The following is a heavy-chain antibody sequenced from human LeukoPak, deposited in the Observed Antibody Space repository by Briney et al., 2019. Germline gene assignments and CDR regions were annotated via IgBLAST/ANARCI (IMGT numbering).Heavy chain of an antibody. CDR1: GGSISSSSNY. CDR3: ARVGMFGYCSGNSCHSPFDS. CDR2: IYYSGST. D-gene: IGHD2-15*01. Sequence: SETLSLTCTVSGGSISSSSNYWGWIRQPPGKGLEWIGNIYYSGSTYYNPSVKSRVTISVDTSKNQFSLKLSSVTAADTAVYYCARVGMFGYCSGNSCHSPFDSWGQGSLVTVSS. J-gene: IGHJ4*02. V-gene: IGHV4-39*07.